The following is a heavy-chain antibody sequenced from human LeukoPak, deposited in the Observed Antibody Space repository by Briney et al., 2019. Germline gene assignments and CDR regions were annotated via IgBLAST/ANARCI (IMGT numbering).Heavy chain of an antibody. Sequence: GGSLRLSCAASGFTFGGYWMHWVRQAPGKGLMWGSHINNDGTNATYADSVKGRLTVSRDNAKSTVNLQLNSLRVEDTAVYYCVRGEDWTGYITPSVDVWGKGTTVTVSS. D-gene: IGHD3/OR15-3a*01. CDR3: VRGEDWTGYITPSVDV. CDR1: GFTFGGYW. CDR2: INNDGTNA. J-gene: IGHJ6*04. V-gene: IGHV3-74*01.